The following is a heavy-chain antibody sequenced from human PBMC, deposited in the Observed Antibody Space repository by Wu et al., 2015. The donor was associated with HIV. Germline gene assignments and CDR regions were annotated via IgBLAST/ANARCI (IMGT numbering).Heavy chain of an antibody. V-gene: IGHV1-2*02. CDR1: GYPFTAFY. CDR3: ARDATPITTEFDY. J-gene: IGHJ4*02. Sequence: QVQFLQSGAEMKKPGASVKVSCKASGYPFTAFYIHWVRQAPGQGPEWMGWINPINGATIYAEAFEGRVTVTTDTSMKTVYMELESLTSGDTAMYFCARDATPITTEFDYWGQGTLITVSS. CDR2: INPINGAT. D-gene: IGHD4-11*01.